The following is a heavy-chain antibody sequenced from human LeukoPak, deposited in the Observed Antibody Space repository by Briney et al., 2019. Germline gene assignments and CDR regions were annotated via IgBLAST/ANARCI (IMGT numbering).Heavy chain of an antibody. V-gene: IGHV1-2*02. CDR3: ASATMVRGVIYFYYYMDV. J-gene: IGHJ6*03. D-gene: IGHD3-10*01. Sequence: ASVKVSCKASGYTFTGYYMHWVRQAPGQGLEWMGWINPNSGGTNYAQKFQGRVTMTRDTSISTAYMELSRLRSDDTAVYYCASATMVRGVIYFYYYMDVWGKGTTVTVSS. CDR2: INPNSGGT. CDR1: GYTFTGYY.